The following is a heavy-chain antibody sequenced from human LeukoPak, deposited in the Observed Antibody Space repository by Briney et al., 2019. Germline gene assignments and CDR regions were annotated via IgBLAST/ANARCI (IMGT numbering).Heavy chain of an antibody. Sequence: SETLSLTCSVSGGSISTYYWSWIRQTPGKGLEQIGYIYNCGSTNYNPSLEGRVTMSIDTSKNQFSLKLSSVTAADTAVYYCARAYYDFWSGYASYYYYGMDVWGQGTTVTVSS. CDR2: IYNCGST. J-gene: IGHJ6*02. CDR3: ARAYYDFWSGYASYYYYGMDV. CDR1: GGSISTYY. V-gene: IGHV4-59*08. D-gene: IGHD3-3*01.